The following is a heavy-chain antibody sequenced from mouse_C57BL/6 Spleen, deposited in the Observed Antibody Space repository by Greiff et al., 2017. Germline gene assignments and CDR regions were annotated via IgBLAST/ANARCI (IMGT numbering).Heavy chain of an antibody. Sequence: QVQLQQSGAELMKPGASVKLSCKATGYTFPGYWIAWVKQRPGHGLEWIGEILPGRGSTNYNEKFKGKATFTEETSSNTTYMQLSSLTTEDSAIYYCARGYGSINALAYWGQGTLVTVSA. CDR3: ARGYGSINALAY. V-gene: IGHV1-9*01. D-gene: IGHD1-1*01. CDR2: ILPGRGST. J-gene: IGHJ3*01. CDR1: GYTFPGYW.